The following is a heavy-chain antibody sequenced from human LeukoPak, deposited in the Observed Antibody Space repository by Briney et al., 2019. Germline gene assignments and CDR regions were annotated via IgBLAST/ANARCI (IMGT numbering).Heavy chain of an antibody. D-gene: IGHD2-15*01. J-gene: IGHJ6*02. CDR1: GVTLSTYA. V-gene: IGHV3-23*01. Sequence: GGSLRLSCAASGVTLSTYAMSWARQAPGRGLEWVSAISGSGGSIYYADSVKGRFTISRDNSKNTLYLQMNSLRAEDTAVYYCAKPTDPYCSGGSCYSDYYYGMDVWGQGTTVTVSS. CDR3: AKPTDPYCSGGSCYSDYYYGMDV. CDR2: ISGSGGSI.